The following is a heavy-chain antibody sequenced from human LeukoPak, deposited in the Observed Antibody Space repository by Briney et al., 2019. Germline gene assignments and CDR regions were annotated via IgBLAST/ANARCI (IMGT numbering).Heavy chain of an antibody. CDR2: IYYSGST. CDR1: GGSISSSSYY. D-gene: IGHD3-9*01. J-gene: IGHJ5*02. CDR3: ARGCWVGKLRYFDWLLSSRWFDP. V-gene: IGHV4-39*07. Sequence: SETLSLTCTVSGGSISSSSYYWGWIRQPPGKGLEWIGSIYYSGSTYYNPSLKSRVTISVDTSKNQFSLKLSSVTAADTAVYYCARGCWVGKLRYFDWLLSSRWFDPWGQGTLVTVSS.